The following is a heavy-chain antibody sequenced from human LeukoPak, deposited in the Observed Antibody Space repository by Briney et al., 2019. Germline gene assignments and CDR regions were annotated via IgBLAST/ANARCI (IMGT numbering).Heavy chain of an antibody. J-gene: IGHJ3*02. CDR3: ARRLLWFGESSRDAFDI. CDR1: GYTFTSYD. D-gene: IGHD3-10*01. V-gene: IGHV1-2*02. CDR2: INPNSGGT. Sequence: ASVKVSCKASGYTFTSYDINWVRQAPGQGLEWMGWINPNSGGTNYAQKFQGRVTMTRDTSISTAYMELSRLRSDDTAVYYCARRLLWFGESSRDAFDIWGQGTMVTVSS.